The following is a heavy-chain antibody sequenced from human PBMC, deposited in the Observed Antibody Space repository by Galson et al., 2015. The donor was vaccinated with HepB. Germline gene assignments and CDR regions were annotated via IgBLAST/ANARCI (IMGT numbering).Heavy chain of an antibody. Sequence: SGFTFSSYSMNWVRQAPGKGLEWVSSISSSSSYIYYADSVKGRFTISRDNAKNSLYLQMNSLRAEDTAVYYCASLLAYCGGDCYSNYYYYGMDVWGQGTTVTVSS. V-gene: IGHV3-21*01. D-gene: IGHD2-21*02. CDR3: ASLLAYCGGDCYSNYYYYGMDV. CDR2: ISSSSSYI. J-gene: IGHJ6*02. CDR1: GFTFSSYS.